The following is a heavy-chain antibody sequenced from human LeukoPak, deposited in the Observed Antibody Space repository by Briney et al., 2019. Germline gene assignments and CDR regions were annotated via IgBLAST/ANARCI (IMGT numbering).Heavy chain of an antibody. V-gene: IGHV3-7*01. CDR1: RFTSSNFW. CDR3: ARGHYYDFD. D-gene: IGHD3-22*01. J-gene: IGHJ4*02. Sequence: GGSLRLSCAASRFTSSNFWMNWVRQAPGMGLEWVANINQDGSEKYYVDSVKGRFTISRDNAKNSLYLQMNNLRGEDTAVYYCARGHYYDFDWGQGTLVTVSS. CDR2: INQDGSEK.